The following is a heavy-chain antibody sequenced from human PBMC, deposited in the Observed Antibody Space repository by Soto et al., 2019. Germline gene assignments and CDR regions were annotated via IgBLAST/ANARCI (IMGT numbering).Heavy chain of an antibody. D-gene: IGHD3-9*01. CDR3: AREYYDILTGYYLPRRYDAFDI. Sequence: ASVKVSCKASGYTLTSYGISWVRQAPGQRLERKGWISAYNGNTNYVQKLQGRVTRTTDTSTSTAYMDLRSLRSDDTAVYYCAREYYDILTGYYLPRRYDAFDIWGQGTMVTVSS. CDR2: ISAYNGNT. CDR1: GYTLTSYG. V-gene: IGHV1-18*01. J-gene: IGHJ3*02.